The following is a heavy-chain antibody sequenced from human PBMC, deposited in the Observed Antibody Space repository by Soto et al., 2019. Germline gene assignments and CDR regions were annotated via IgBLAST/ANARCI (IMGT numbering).Heavy chain of an antibody. V-gene: IGHV5-51*01. CDR1: GYSFTSYW. J-gene: IGHJ5*02. CDR3: ARTSIAARHVEYPLVPCFDP. CDR2: IYPGDSDT. D-gene: IGHD6-6*01. Sequence: ESLKISCKGSGYSFTSYWIGWVRQMPGKGLEWMGIIYPGDSDTRYSPSIQGQVTISADKSISTAYLQWSNLKHSETAMYYCARTSIAARHVEYPLVPCFDPWGQGTLVTVSS.